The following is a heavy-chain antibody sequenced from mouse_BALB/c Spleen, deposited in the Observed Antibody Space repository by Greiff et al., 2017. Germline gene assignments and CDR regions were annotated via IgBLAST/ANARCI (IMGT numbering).Heavy chain of an antibody. CDR3: ARGLEGAMDY. Sequence: EVQLQESGPELGKPGASVKISCKASGYSFTGYNMYWVKQSHRKSLEWIGYIDPYNGGTSYNQKSKGKATLTVDKSSSTAYMHLNSLTSEDSAIYYCARGLEGAMDYWGQGTSVTVSS. CDR2: IDPYNGGT. J-gene: IGHJ4*01. CDR1: GYSFTGYN. V-gene: IGHV1S135*01. D-gene: IGHD3-3*01.